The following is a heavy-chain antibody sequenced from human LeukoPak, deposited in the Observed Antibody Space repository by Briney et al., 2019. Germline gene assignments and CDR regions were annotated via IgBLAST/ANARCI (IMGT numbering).Heavy chain of an antibody. CDR2: IYSGGST. Sequence: GGSLRLSCAASGFTVSSNYMSWVRQAPGKGLEWVSVIYSGGSTYYADSVKGRFTISRDNSKNTLYLQMNSLRAEDTAVYYCARVGIAVYYGMDVWGQGTTVTVSS. D-gene: IGHD6-19*01. CDR3: ARVGIAVYYGMDV. J-gene: IGHJ6*02. V-gene: IGHV3-66*01. CDR1: GFTVSSNY.